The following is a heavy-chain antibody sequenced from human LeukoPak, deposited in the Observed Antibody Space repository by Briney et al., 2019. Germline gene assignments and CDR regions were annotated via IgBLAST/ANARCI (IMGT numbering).Heavy chain of an antibody. D-gene: IGHD4-17*01. CDR3: VRDLDGDYWFGP. Sequence: TLSLTCTVSGGSISSGGYYWSWIRQHPGKGLEWIGYIYYSGSTYYNPSLKSRVTISVDTSKNQFSLKLSSVTAADTAVYYCVRDLDGDYWFGPWGQGTLVTVSS. J-gene: IGHJ5*02. V-gene: IGHV4-31*03. CDR1: GGSISSGGYY. CDR2: IYYSGST.